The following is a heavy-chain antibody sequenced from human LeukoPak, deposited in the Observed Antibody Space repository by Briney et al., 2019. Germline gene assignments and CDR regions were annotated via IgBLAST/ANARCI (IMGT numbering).Heavy chain of an antibody. Sequence: SETLSLTCAVYSGSFSGYYWSWMRQTPGKGLDWIGDINHSESTNYNPSLKSRVTISVDTSNNQFSLNLSSVTAADTAVYYCARGLRRVTTTPFDFWGQGTLVTVSS. V-gene: IGHV4-34*01. CDR1: SGSFSGYY. D-gene: IGHD4-17*01. CDR3: ARGLRRVTTTPFDF. CDR2: INHSEST. J-gene: IGHJ4*02.